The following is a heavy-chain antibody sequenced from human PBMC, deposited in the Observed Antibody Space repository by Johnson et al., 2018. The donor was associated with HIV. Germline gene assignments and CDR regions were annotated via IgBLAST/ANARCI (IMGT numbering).Heavy chain of an antibody. Sequence: MMLVESGGGVVRPGGSLRLSCAASGFTFDDYGMSWVRQAPGKGLEWVSGINWSGDSTGYADSVKGRFPISSDNAKSSLSLQMNSLRAEDTAVYYCASTCGGDCSRGDAFDIWGQGTMVTVSS. CDR3: ASTCGGDCSRGDAFDI. CDR2: INWSGDST. D-gene: IGHD2-21*02. V-gene: IGHV3-20*04. CDR1: GFTFDDYG. J-gene: IGHJ3*02.